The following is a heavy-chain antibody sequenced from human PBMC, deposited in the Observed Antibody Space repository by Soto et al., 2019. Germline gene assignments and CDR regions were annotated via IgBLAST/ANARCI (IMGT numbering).Heavy chain of an antibody. CDR1: GYTFTSYD. J-gene: IGHJ6*03. Sequence: QVQLVQSGAEVKKPGASVKVSCKASGYTFTSYDINWVRQATGQGLEWMGWMNPNSGNTGYAQKFQGRVTMTRNTSISTAYMELSSLRSEDTAVYYCATVYSSSFAYYYYMDVWGKGTTVTVSS. V-gene: IGHV1-8*01. CDR2: MNPNSGNT. D-gene: IGHD6-6*01. CDR3: ATVYSSSFAYYYYMDV.